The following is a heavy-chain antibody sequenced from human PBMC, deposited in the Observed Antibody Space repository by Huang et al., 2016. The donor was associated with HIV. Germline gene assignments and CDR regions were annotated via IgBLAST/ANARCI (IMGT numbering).Heavy chain of an antibody. V-gene: IGHV4-34*01. J-gene: IGHJ4*02. CDR1: GGSFSDYF. CDR3: ARPKMTATPSDSSWSYFDF. D-gene: IGHD3-10*01. CDR2: VNQRGSA. Sequence: QVRLEQWGPNLLKPSDTLSLKCAVYGGSFSDYFWTWLRPSPVKGLEWIGEVNQRGSATHNPSLRSRVSMSVDSSKNQFYLNLTSVTAADTAVYFCARPKMTATPSDSSWSYFDFWGRGTPVTVSS.